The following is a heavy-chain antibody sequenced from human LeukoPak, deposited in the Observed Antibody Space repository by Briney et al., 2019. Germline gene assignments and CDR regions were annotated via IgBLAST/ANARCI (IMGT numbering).Heavy chain of an antibody. D-gene: IGHD6-13*01. CDR3: ARGPRIAAGHYYYGMDV. Sequence: GASVKVSCKASGYTFTSYDINWVRQATGQGLEWMGWMNPNSGNTGYAQKFQGRVTMTRNTSISTAYMELSSLRSEDTAVYYCARGPRIAAGHYYYGMDVWGQGTTVTVSS. J-gene: IGHJ6*02. CDR1: GYTFTSYD. CDR2: MNPNSGNT. V-gene: IGHV1-8*01.